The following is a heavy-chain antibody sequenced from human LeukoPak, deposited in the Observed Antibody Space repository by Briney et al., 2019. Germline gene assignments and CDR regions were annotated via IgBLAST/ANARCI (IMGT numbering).Heavy chain of an antibody. CDR3: ARSPFLKADKQPYYFDY. CDR2: ISYDGTNK. V-gene: IGHV3-30*14. D-gene: IGHD2/OR15-2a*01. CDR1: GFTFSHYA. J-gene: IGHJ4*02. Sequence: SGGSLRLSCAASGFTFSHYAVHWVRQAPGKGLEWVAVISYDGTNKYYADSVKGRFTISRDNSKNTLYLQMNSLRAADTAVYYCARSPFLKADKQPYYFDYWGQGTLVTVSS.